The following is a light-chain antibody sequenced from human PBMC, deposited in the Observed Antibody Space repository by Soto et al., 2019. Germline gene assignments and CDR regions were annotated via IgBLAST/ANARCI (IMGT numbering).Light chain of an antibody. CDR2: SNN. CDR3: AAWDDSLSGTV. CDR1: SSNIGSNT. Sequence: QSVLTQPPSASGTPGQRVTISCSGSSSNIGSNTVAWYQQLPQTAPKLLVHSNNERPSGVPDRFSGAKSGTSASLVISGLQSDYEADFYCAAWDDSLSGTVFGGGTKLTVL. V-gene: IGLV1-44*01. J-gene: IGLJ3*02.